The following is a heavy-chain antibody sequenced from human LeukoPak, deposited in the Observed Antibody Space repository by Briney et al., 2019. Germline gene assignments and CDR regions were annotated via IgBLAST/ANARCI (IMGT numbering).Heavy chain of an antibody. Sequence: SETLSLTCTVSGGSIGSYYWSWIRQPPGKGLEWIGYIYYIGSTEYNPYLKSRVTISVDTTKNQFSLKLSSVTAADTAVYYCARHDYYDTSGYTPTAFDMWGRGTMVTVSS. CDR2: IYYIGST. J-gene: IGHJ3*02. V-gene: IGHV4-59*08. CDR3: ARHDYYDTSGYTPTAFDM. CDR1: GGSIGSYY. D-gene: IGHD3-22*01.